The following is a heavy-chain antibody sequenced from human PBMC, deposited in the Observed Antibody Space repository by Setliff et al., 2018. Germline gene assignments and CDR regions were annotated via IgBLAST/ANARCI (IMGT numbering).Heavy chain of an antibody. CDR3: ARYRVVPAALNWFDP. D-gene: IGHD2-2*01. CDR2: IIPIFGTA. V-gene: IGHV1-69*06. CDR1: GGTFSSYA. J-gene: IGHJ5*02. Sequence: ASVKVSCKASGGTFSSYAISWVRQAPGQGLEWMGRIIPIFGTANYAQKFQGRVTITADKSTSTAYMELSSLRSEDAAVYYCARYRVVPAALNWFDPWGQGTLVTVSS.